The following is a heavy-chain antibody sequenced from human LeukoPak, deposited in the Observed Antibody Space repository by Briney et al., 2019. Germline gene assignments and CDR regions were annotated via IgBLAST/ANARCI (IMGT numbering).Heavy chain of an antibody. CDR3: ARGDGDDDAFDI. CDR2: IYSGGST. Sequence: GGSLRLSCAASGFTVSSNYMSWVRQAPGEGLEWVSVIYSGGSTYYADSVKGRFTICRHNSKNTMYLQMSSLRAEYTAVYYCARGDGDDDAFDIWGQGTMVTVSS. J-gene: IGHJ3*02. V-gene: IGHV3-53*04. D-gene: IGHD4-17*01. CDR1: GFTVSSNY.